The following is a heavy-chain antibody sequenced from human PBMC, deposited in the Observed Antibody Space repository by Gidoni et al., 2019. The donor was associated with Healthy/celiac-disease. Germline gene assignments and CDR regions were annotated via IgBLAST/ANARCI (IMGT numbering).Heavy chain of an antibody. D-gene: IGHD6-19*01. J-gene: IGHJ4*02. V-gene: IGHV3-13*01. CDR3: ASARIAVAGYYFDY. CDR2: IGPAGDS. Sequence: EVQRVESGGGLVQPGGALRLSCAASGVTCSSYDMHWVRQATGKGLEWLSAIGPAGDSYYPGSVTGLFPISSETAKTSLYLQMPSLRAGDTAVYYCASARIAVAGYYFDYWGQGTLVTVSS. CDR1: GVTCSSYD.